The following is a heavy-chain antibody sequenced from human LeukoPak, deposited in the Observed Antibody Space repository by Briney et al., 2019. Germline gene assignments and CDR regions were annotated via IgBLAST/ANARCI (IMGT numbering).Heavy chain of an antibody. CDR2: IYTSGST. CDR1: GGSISSGSYY. V-gene: IGHV4-61*02. J-gene: IGHJ4*02. Sequence: PSETLALTCTVSGGSISSGSYYWCWIRQPAGKGLEWIGLIYTSGSTNYNPSLKSRVTTSADTPKNQFSLKLTSVTAADTAVYYCARDGDSGDYAYWGQGTLVTVSS. CDR3: ARDGDSGDYAY. D-gene: IGHD4-17*01.